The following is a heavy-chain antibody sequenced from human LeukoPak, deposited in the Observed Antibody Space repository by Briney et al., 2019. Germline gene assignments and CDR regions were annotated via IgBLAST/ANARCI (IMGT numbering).Heavy chain of an antibody. D-gene: IGHD6-19*01. CDR1: GYTFIHYG. J-gene: IGHJ4*02. Sequence: ASVKVSCKASGYTFIHYGVSWVRQAPGQGLEWMGWINSNGGGTLYAQSLQGRVTLTTDTSTSTLYMELRTLRSDDTAAYYCARSSTGWSVDFWGQGTLVTVSS. V-gene: IGHV1-18*01. CDR3: ARSSTGWSVDF. CDR2: INSNGGGT.